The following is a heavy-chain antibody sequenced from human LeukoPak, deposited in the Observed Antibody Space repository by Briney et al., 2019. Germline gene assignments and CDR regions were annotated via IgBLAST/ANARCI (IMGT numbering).Heavy chain of an antibody. D-gene: IGHD1-26*01. J-gene: IGHJ4*02. V-gene: IGHV3-53*01. CDR3: VRDGVGAPPFDY. CDR1: GFTVSSNY. CDR2: IYSGGGA. Sequence: PGGSLRLSCAASGFTVSSNYMSWVRQAPGKGLECVSVIYSGGGAYYADSVKGRFTISRDNAKNTLLLQMNSLRAEDTAVYYCVRDGVGAPPFDYWGQGVLVTVSS.